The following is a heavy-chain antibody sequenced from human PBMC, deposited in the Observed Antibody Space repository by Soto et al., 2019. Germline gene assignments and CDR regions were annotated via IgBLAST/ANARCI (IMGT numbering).Heavy chain of an antibody. D-gene: IGHD5-18*01. J-gene: IGHJ3*02. CDR1: GYTFTSYA. V-gene: IGHV1-3*01. CDR2: INAGNGNT. CDR3: ARVRGYSYGFCSDAFDI. Sequence: ASVKVSCKASGYTFTSYAMHWVRQAPGQRLEWMGWINAGNGNTKYSQKFQGRVTITRDTSASTAYMELSSLRSEDTAVYYCARVRGYSYGFCSDAFDIGGQGKMVTVSS.